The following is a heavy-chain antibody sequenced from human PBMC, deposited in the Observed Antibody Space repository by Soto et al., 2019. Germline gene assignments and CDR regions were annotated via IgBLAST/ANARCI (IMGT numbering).Heavy chain of an antibody. CDR2: ICGSGGSI. CDR1: GFTFSTYA. Sequence: EVQLLESGGGLVQPGGSLRLSCAASGFTFSTYAMNWVRQAPGNGLEWVSAICGSGGSIHYADSVTGRFTISRDNSKNTLYLQMNILRDEDTAVYHCVKGYWKGDVWGQGTTVTVSS. J-gene: IGHJ6*02. CDR3: VKGYWKGDV. V-gene: IGHV3-23*01. D-gene: IGHD1-1*01.